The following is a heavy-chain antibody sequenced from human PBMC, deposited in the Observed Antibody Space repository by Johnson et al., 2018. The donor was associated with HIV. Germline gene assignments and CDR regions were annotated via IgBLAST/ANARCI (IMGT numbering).Heavy chain of an antibody. J-gene: IGHJ3*02. CDR1: GFTFDDYA. V-gene: IGHV3-9*01. Sequence: VQLVESGGGLVQPGRSLRLSCAASGFTFDDYAMHWVRQAPGKGLEWVSGLSWNSGSLGSAGSVRGRFTISRDNAKNSLYLQMNSLRAEDTALYYCARDLWGVGAFDIWGQGTMVTVSS. D-gene: IGHD2-21*01. CDR2: LSWNSGSL. CDR3: ARDLWGVGAFDI.